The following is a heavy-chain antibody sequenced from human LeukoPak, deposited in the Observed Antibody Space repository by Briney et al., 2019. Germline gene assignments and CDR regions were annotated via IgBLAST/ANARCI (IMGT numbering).Heavy chain of an antibody. CDR3: ARYCSSSSCYSDAFDY. J-gene: IGHJ4*02. D-gene: IGHD2-2*01. Sequence: SQTPSLTCTVSGGSGGSVSSGSYYWSWIRQPAGKGLEWIGRIHTGGGTKYNPSLKSRLTISRDTSKNQFSLKLTSVTAADTAVYYYARYCSSSSCYSDAFDYWGPGSLVTVSS. CDR1: GGSGGSVSSGSYY. CDR2: IHTGGGT. V-gene: IGHV4-61*02.